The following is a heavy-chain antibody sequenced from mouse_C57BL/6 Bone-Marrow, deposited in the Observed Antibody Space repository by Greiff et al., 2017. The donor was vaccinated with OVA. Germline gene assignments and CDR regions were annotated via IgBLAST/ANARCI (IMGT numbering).Heavy chain of an antibody. V-gene: IGHV1-15*01. J-gene: IGHJ1*03. CDR2: IDPETGGN. CDR3: SSSVPTKYFDV. CDR1: GYTFTDYE. Sequence: VQLQQSGAELVRPGASVTLSCKASGYTFTDYEMHWVKQTPVHGLEWIGAIDPETGGNAYNQKFKGKAILTADKSSSTAYMELRSLTSEDSAVYYCSSSVPTKYFDVWGTGTTVTVSS. D-gene: IGHD1-3*01.